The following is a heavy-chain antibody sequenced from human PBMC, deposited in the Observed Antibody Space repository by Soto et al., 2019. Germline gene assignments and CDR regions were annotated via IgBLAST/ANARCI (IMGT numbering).Heavy chain of an antibody. J-gene: IGHJ6*02. Sequence: SEALSLTCTVSGASISSGDYYWSWIRQPPGKGLEWIGEIYHSGSTNYNPSLKSRVTISVDKSKNQFSLKLSSVTAADTAVYYCARVLVFGVAKDYYYYCMDGWGQGTTVTVSS. CDR2: IYHSGST. CDR1: GASISSGDYY. D-gene: IGHD3-3*01. CDR3: ARVLVFGVAKDYYYYCMDG. V-gene: IGHV4-39*07.